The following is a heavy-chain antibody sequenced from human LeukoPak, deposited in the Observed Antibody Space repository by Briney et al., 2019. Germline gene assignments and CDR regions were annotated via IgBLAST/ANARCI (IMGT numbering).Heavy chain of an antibody. CDR3: AKGPVVPAATYYFDY. Sequence: GGSLRLSCAASGFTFNTYAMTWVRQAPGRGLEWVSAISGSGGSAFYADSVKGRFTISRDNSKSTLYLQMTSLRAEDTAVYYCAKGPVVPAATYYFDYWGQGTLVTVSS. D-gene: IGHD2-2*01. CDR2: ISGSGGSA. J-gene: IGHJ4*02. V-gene: IGHV3-23*01. CDR1: GFTFNTYA.